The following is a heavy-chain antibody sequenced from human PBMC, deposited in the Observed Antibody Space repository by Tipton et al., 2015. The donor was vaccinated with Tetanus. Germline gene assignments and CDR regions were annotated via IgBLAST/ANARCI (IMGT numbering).Heavy chain of an antibody. Sequence: CAASGFTFSSYAMSWVRQAPGKGLEWVSAISGSGGSTYYADSVKGRFTISRDNSKNTLYLQMNSLRAEDTAVYYCAKTPMIVVVPAHYFDYWGQGTLVTVSS. CDR3: AKTPMIVVVPAHYFDY. CDR1: GFTFSSYA. D-gene: IGHD3-22*01. J-gene: IGHJ4*02. V-gene: IGHV3-23*01. CDR2: ISGSGGST.